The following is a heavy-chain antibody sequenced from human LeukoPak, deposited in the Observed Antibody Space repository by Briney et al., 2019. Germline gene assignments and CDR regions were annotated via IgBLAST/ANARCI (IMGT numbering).Heavy chain of an antibody. CDR1: GFTFSSYA. V-gene: IGHV3-23*01. J-gene: IGHJ6*02. D-gene: IGHD3-16*01. Sequence: PGGSQRLSCGTSGFTFSSYAMNWVRQGPGKGLEWVSTISGSGSGTYYADSVKGRFTISRDNSKNTLYLQMNSLRAEDTAVYYCAKDSHKTRASHSWITRPFYYYYGMDVWGQGTTVTVSS. CDR2: ISGSGSGT. CDR3: AKDSHKTRASHSWITRPFYYYYGMDV.